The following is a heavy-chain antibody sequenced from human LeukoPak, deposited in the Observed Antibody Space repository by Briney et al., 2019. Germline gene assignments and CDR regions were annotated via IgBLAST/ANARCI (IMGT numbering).Heavy chain of an antibody. Sequence: AAVKVSCKASGYTFTGYYMHWVRQAPGQGLEWMGWINPNSGGTNYAQKFQGRVTMTRDASISTAYMELSRLRSDDTAVYYCARDRKHTIFLAPTMEYWGQGTLVTVSS. D-gene: IGHD3-3*01. V-gene: IGHV1-2*02. J-gene: IGHJ4*02. CDR3: ARDRKHTIFLAPTMEY. CDR1: GYTFTGYY. CDR2: INPNSGGT.